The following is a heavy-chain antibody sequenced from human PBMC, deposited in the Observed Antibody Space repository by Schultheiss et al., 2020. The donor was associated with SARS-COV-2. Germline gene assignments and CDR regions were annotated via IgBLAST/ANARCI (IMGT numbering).Heavy chain of an antibody. J-gene: IGHJ5*02. D-gene: IGHD3-22*01. CDR2: ISGGSVNI. Sequence: GESLKISCAPSGFTFSSYGMTWVRQAPGKGLEWVASISGGSVNIDYADSVRGRFTISRDNVKNSVSLQMSSLRAEDTAMYYCAKGPYYYDTHWFDPWGQGTLVTVSS. CDR1: GFTFSSYG. CDR3: AKGPYYYDTHWFDP. V-gene: IGHV3-21*04.